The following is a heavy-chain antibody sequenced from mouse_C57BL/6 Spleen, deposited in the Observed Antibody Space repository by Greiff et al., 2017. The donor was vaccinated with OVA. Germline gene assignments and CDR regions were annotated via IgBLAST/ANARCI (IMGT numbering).Heavy chain of an antibody. V-gene: IGHV3-6*01. CDR3: AREWGYYGYFDV. Sequence: EVQRVESGPGLVKPSQSLSLTCSVTGYSITSGYYWNWIRQFPGNKLEWMGYISYDGSNNYNPSLKNRISITRDTSKNQFFLKLNSVTTEDTATYYCAREWGYYGYFDVWGTGTTVTVSS. J-gene: IGHJ1*03. CDR1: GYSITSGYY. D-gene: IGHD2-2*01. CDR2: ISYDGSN.